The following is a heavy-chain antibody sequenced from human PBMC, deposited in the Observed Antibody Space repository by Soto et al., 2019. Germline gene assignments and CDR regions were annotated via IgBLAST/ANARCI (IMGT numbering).Heavy chain of an antibody. V-gene: IGHV1-69*12. Sequence: QVQLVQSGAEVKKPGYSVKVSCKASGGTFSSYAISWVRQAPGQGLEWMGGIIPIFGTANYAQKFQGRVTITADESTSTAYMELSSLRSEDTAVYYCARLYSTIGYQPLLRWGQGTLVTVSS. D-gene: IGHD2-2*01. CDR2: IIPIFGTA. CDR3: ARLYSTIGYQPLLR. J-gene: IGHJ4*02. CDR1: GGTFSSYA.